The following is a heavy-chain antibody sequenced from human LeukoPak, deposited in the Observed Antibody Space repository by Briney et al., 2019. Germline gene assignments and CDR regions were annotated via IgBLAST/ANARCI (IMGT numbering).Heavy chain of an antibody. J-gene: IGHJ4*02. CDR1: GYSISSSYY. CDR2: IYTSGST. D-gene: IGHD2-2*01. V-gene: IGHV4-4*07. CDR3: ARDRGYCSSTSCRNKYSWYYFDY. Sequence: SETLSLTCTVSGYSISSSYYWSWIWQPAGKGLEWIGRIYTSGSTNYNPSLKSRVTMSVDTSKNQFSLKLSSVTAADTAVYYCARDRGYCSSTSCRNKYSWYYFDYWGQGTLVTVSS.